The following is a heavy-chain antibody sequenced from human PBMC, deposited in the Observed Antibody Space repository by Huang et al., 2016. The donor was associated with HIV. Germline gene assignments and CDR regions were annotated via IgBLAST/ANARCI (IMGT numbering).Heavy chain of an antibody. V-gene: IGHV5-51*01. Sequence: EVQLVQSGAEMKRPGESLKIPCKVSGYSFTRQWIGWVRQMPGKGPEWIVISYRGDSDVKDRPAFQGQVTNSADNYIMTAYLQWKSLKVSDTAMYFCARHPPYSDDGGYYIDAFGVWGRGTMVTVS. D-gene: IGHD3-22*01. CDR3: ARHPPYSDDGGYYIDAFGV. CDR2: SYRGDSDV. CDR1: GYSFTRQW. J-gene: IGHJ3*01.